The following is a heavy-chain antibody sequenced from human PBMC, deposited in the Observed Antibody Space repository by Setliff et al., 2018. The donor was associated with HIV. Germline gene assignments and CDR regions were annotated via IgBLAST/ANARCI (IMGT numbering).Heavy chain of an antibody. D-gene: IGHD2-21*01. Sequence: ASVKVSCKASGYTFTDFYMHWVRQAPGQGLEWVGRINPKSGVADYLKKFQGRVTMTADTLSNTAHMELIRPRFDDTAVYYCAKGQSSDHPHWYDPWGQGTVVTVSS. CDR3: AKGQSSDHPHWYDP. CDR2: INPKSGVA. J-gene: IGHJ5*02. CDR1: GYTFTDFY. V-gene: IGHV1-2*06.